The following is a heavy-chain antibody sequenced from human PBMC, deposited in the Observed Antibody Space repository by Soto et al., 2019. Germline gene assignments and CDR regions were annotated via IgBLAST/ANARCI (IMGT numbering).Heavy chain of an antibody. CDR3: VRGGPVAGPTSSEAYHPFDF. V-gene: IGHV1-2*02. J-gene: IGHJ4*02. D-gene: IGHD6-19*01. CDR1: GYTFSDHY. CDR2: INPNSGGT. Sequence: QVQLVQSGAEVKKPGASVEVSCKTSGYTFSDHYTHWVRQAPGQGLEWMGWINPNSGGTGHAEKFQGRVTMTRDTSSSTAYMELNRLNSDDTAVYYCVRGGPVAGPTSSEAYHPFDFWGQGTLVTVSS.